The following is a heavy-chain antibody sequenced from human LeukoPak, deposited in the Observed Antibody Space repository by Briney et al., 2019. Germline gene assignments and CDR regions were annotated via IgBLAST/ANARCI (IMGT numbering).Heavy chain of an antibody. CDR2: IYYSGST. J-gene: IGHJ4*02. CDR1: GGSISNYF. Sequence: PSETLSLTCAVFGGSISNYFWSWIRQPPGKGLEWIGYIYYSGSTNYNPSLKSRVTISVDTSKNQFSLKLSSATAADTAVYYCAREGSGYPFDYWGQGTLVTVSS. D-gene: IGHD3-22*01. V-gene: IGHV4-59*01. CDR3: AREGSGYPFDY.